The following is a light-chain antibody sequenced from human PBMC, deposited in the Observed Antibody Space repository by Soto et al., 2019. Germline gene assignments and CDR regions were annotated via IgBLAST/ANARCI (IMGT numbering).Light chain of an antibody. CDR3: QQYHSYMWA. CDR1: QTISSW. Sequence: DIQMTQSPSTLSGSVGDRVTITCRASQTISSWLAWYQQKPGKAPKLLIYDASSLEGGVPSRFSGSGSGTEFTLTIISLQPDDFATYYCQQYHSYMWAFGQGTKVDIK. CDR2: DAS. J-gene: IGKJ1*01. V-gene: IGKV1-5*01.